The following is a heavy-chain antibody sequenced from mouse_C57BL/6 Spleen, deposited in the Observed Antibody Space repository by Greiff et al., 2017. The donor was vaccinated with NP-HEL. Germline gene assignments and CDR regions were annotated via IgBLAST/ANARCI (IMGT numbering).Heavy chain of an antibody. CDR1: GYTFTSYT. CDR2: INPSSGYT. CDR3: ARAGGDYFDY. Sequence: QVQLQQSGAELARPGASVKMSCKASGYTFTSYTMHWVKQRPGQGLEWIGYINPSSGYTKYNQKFNDKATLTADKSSSTAYMQLSSLTSEDSAVYYCARAGGDYFDYWGQGTTLTVSS. J-gene: IGHJ2*01. V-gene: IGHV1-4*01.